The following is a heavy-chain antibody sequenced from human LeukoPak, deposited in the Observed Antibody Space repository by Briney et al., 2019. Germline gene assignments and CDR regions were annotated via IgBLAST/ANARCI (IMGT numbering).Heavy chain of an antibody. V-gene: IGHV1-8*01. CDR2: MNPNSGNT. CDR1: GYTFTSYD. CDR3: ARGRGSGSYYNELFFDY. Sequence: ASVKVSCKASGYTFTSYDINWVRQATGQGLEWMGWMNPNSGNTGYAQKFQGRVTMTRNTSISTAYMELSSLRSEDTALYYCARGRGSGSYYNELFFDYWGQGTLVTVSS. J-gene: IGHJ4*02. D-gene: IGHD3-10*01.